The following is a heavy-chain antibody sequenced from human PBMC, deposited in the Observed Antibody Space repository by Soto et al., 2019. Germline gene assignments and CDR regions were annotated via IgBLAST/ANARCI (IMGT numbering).Heavy chain of an antibody. CDR1: EFTFSSYW. CDR3: ARDLPGRADV. Sequence: EVQLVESGGGLVRPGGSLRLSCVASEFTFSSYWMHWVRQVPGKGLVWVSRLNEDRSFTTYADSVKGRFTISRDNAKKTLYLQMNSLRAEDTAVYYCARDLPGRADVWGQGTTVTVSS. CDR2: LNEDRSFT. V-gene: IGHV3-74*01. J-gene: IGHJ6*02.